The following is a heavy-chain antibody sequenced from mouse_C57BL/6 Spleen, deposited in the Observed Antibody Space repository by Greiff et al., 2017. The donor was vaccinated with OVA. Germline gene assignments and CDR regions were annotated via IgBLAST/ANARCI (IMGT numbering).Heavy chain of an antibody. Sequence: EVQLQESGPGLVKPSQSLSLTCSVTGYSITSGYYWNWIRQFPGNKLEWMGYISYDGSNNYNPSLKNRSSITRDTSKNQFFLKLNSVTTEDTATYYCARAGLLDYWGQGTTLTVSS. CDR3: ARAGLLDY. CDR2: ISYDGSN. D-gene: IGHD1-1*01. J-gene: IGHJ2*01. V-gene: IGHV3-6*01. CDR1: GYSITSGYY.